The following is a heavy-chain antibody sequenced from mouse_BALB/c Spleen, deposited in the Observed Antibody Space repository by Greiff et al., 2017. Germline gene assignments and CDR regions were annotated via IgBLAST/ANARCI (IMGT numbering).Heavy chain of an antibody. Sequence: EVKLMESGAELVRPGALVKLSCKASGFNIKDYYMHWVKQRPEQGLEWIGWIDPENGNTIYDPKFQGKASITADTSSNTAYLQLSSLTSEDTAVYYCASPYGNYVDWYFDVWGAGTTVTVSS. J-gene: IGHJ1*01. CDR3: ASPYGNYVDWYFDV. D-gene: IGHD2-10*02. V-gene: IGHV14-1*02. CDR1: GFNIKDYY. CDR2: IDPENGNT.